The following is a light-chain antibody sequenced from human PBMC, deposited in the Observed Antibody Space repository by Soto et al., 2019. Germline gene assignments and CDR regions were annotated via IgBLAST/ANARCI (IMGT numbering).Light chain of an antibody. Sequence: VHMTRWPSSLSASVGDRVTITGRASQGIRYDLGWYQQKPGKAPKRLIHAASSLQSGVPSRFSGSGSGTDFTLTISSLQPEYFATYYCQQSYTMAFGQGTRLEIK. CDR2: AAS. CDR1: QGIRYD. CDR3: QQSYTMA. V-gene: IGKV1-39*01. J-gene: IGKJ5*01.